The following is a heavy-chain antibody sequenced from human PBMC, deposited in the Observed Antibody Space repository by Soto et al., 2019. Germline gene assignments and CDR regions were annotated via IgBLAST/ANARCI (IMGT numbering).Heavy chain of an antibody. D-gene: IGHD3-16*01. V-gene: IGHV3-7*01. CDR1: GFSFSSYY. Sequence: EVQLVESGGGLVQPGGSLRLSCAASGFSFSSYYMSWVRQAQGKGLEWVANVNEAGSEKYYVDSVKGRFTVSRDNAKTALHRQMNSLRAEDTAVYYCAKWGGAGIDYWGQGTPVTVSS. CDR3: AKWGGAGIDY. J-gene: IGHJ4*01. CDR2: VNEAGSEK.